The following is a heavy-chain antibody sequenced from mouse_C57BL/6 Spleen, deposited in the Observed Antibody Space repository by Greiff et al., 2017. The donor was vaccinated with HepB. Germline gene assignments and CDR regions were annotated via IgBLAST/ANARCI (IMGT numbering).Heavy chain of an antibody. J-gene: IGHJ3*01. D-gene: IGHD2-5*01. CDR1: GYTFTSYW. CDR2: IHPSDSDT. Sequence: QVQLKQPGAELVKPGASVKVSCKASGYTFTSYWMHWVKQRPGQGLEWIGRIHPSDSDTNYNQKFKGKATLTVDKSSSTAYMQLSSLTSEDSAVYYCALDYYSNYPFAYWGQGTLVTVSA. CDR3: ALDYYSNYPFAY. V-gene: IGHV1-74*01.